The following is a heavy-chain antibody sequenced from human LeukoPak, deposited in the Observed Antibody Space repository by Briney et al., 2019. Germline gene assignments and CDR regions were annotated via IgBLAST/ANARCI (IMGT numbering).Heavy chain of an antibody. Sequence: GGSLRLSCAASGFTFSSYAMHWVRQAPGKGLEWVAVISYDGSNKYYADSVKGRFTISRDNSKNTLYLQMNSLRAEDTAVYYCARAIEMATIAFDYWGQGTLVTASS. CDR2: ISYDGSNK. D-gene: IGHD5-24*01. CDR3: ARAIEMATIAFDY. V-gene: IGHV3-30*04. CDR1: GFTFSSYA. J-gene: IGHJ4*02.